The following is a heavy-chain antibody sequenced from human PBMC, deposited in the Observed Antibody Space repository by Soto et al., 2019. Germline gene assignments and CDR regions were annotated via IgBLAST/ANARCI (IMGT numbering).Heavy chain of an antibody. CDR3: ARVIRDYGDYDPTFDI. Sequence: SDTLSLTCAVSSGSISSSNWWSWVRQPPGKGLEWIGEIYHSGSTNYNPSLKSRVTISVDKSKNQFSLKLSSVTAADTAVYYCARVIRDYGDYDPTFDIWGQGTMVTVSS. V-gene: IGHV4-4*02. D-gene: IGHD4-17*01. J-gene: IGHJ3*02. CDR2: IYHSGST. CDR1: SGSISSSNW.